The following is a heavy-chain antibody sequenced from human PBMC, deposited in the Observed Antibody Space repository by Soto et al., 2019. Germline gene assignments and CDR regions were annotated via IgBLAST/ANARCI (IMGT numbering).Heavy chain of an antibody. CDR3: ARDRYCSSTSCSRRVWYFDL. V-gene: IGHV3-13*01. Sequence: GGSLRLSCAASGFTFSSYDMHWVRQATGKGLEWVSAIGTAGDTYYPGSVKGRFTISRENAKNSLYLQMNSLRAGDTAVYYCARDRYCSSTSCSRRVWYFDLWGRGTLVTVSS. D-gene: IGHD2-2*01. CDR2: IGTAGDT. J-gene: IGHJ2*01. CDR1: GFTFSSYD.